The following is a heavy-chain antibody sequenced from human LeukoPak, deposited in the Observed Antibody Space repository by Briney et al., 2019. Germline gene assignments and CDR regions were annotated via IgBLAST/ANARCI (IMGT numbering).Heavy chain of an antibody. J-gene: IGHJ3*02. Sequence: KPSETLSLTCTVSGASISSHYWTWIRQSPGKRLEWIGYVFYSGTTSYSPSLNSRVTISIDTSKNQFSLKLSSLTAADTAVYFCARHVGFFDAFDIWGQGTMVTVSS. CDR1: GASISSHY. CDR2: VFYSGTT. D-gene: IGHD3-3*01. CDR3: ARHVGFFDAFDI. V-gene: IGHV4-59*08.